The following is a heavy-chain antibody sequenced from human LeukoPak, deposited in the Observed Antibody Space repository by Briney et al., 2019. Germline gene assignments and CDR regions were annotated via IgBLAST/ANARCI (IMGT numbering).Heavy chain of an antibody. CDR3: AREDNSGYFPLDY. V-gene: IGHV3-33*01. CDR1: GFTFSTHG. J-gene: IGHJ4*02. Sequence: GGSLRLSCAASGFTFSTHGMHWVRRAPGKGLEWVAIIWYDGSNEYYGDSVNGRFTISRDNSKNTLYLQMNSLRAEDTAVYYCAREDNSGYFPLDYWGQGTLVTVSS. CDR2: IWYDGSNE. D-gene: IGHD3-22*01.